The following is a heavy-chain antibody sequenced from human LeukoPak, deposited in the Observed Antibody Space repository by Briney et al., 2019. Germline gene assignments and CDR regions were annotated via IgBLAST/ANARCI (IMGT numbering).Heavy chain of an antibody. J-gene: IGHJ4*02. Sequence: GGSLRLSCAASGFTFDDYAMHWVRQAPGKGLEWVSGISWNSGSIGYADSVKGRFTISRDNAKDSLYLQMNSLRAEDTALYYCAKAANPAVASHTDYWGQGTLVTVSS. D-gene: IGHD6-19*01. V-gene: IGHV3-9*01. CDR2: ISWNSGSI. CDR1: GFTFDDYA. CDR3: AKAANPAVASHTDY.